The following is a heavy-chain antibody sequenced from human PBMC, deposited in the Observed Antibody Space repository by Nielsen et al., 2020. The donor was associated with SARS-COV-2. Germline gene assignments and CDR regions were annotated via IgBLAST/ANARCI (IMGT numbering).Heavy chain of an antibody. CDR2: ISAYNGNR. Sequence: ASVKVSCKASGGTFSSYAISWVRQAPGQGLEWMGWISAYNGNRNYAQKFQGRVTMTTDTSTSTAYMELRSLKSDDTAVYYCARGTGEDYWGQGTLVTVSS. D-gene: IGHD1-26*01. CDR3: ARGTGEDY. J-gene: IGHJ4*02. CDR1: GGTFSSYA. V-gene: IGHV1-18*01.